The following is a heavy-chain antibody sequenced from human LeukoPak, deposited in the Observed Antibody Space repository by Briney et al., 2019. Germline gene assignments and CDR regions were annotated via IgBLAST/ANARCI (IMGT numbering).Heavy chain of an antibody. D-gene: IGHD6-13*01. CDR3: ARCSIAAASNFDY. V-gene: IGHV1-8*01. J-gene: IGHJ4*02. Sequence: ASVKVSCKASGYTFTSYDINWVRQATGQGLEWVGWMNPNSGNTGYAQKFQGRVTMTRNTSISTAYMELSSLRSEDTAVYYGARCSIAAASNFDYWGQGTLVTVSS. CDR1: GYTFTSYD. CDR2: MNPNSGNT.